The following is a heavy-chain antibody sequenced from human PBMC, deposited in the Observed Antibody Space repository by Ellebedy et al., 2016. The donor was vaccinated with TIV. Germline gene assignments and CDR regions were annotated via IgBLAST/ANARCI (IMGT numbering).Heavy chain of an antibody. D-gene: IGHD3-9*01. CDR3: ARRRYFDWLDGGDYFDY. CDR1: GGSIRSYY. CDR2: IYDSGST. V-gene: IGHV4-59*08. Sequence: MPSETLSLTCSVSGGSIRSYYWSWIRQPPGKGLEWIGYIYDSGSTKYNPSLKSRVTISVDTSKNQFSLRLSSVTAADTAVYYCARRRYFDWLDGGDYFDYWGQGTLVTVSS. J-gene: IGHJ4*02.